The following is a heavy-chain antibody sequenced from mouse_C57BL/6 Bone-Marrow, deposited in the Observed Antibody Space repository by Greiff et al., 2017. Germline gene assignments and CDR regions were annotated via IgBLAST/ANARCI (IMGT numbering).Heavy chain of an antibody. Sequence: QVHVKQSGAELAKPGASVKLSCKASGYTFTSYWMHWVKQRPGQGLEWIGYINPSSGYTKYNQKFKDKATLTADKSSSTAYMQLSSLTYEDSAVYYCARERDDYDVLYYYAMDYWGQGTSVTVSS. CDR3: ARERDDYDVLYYYAMDY. D-gene: IGHD2-4*01. CDR2: INPSSGYT. J-gene: IGHJ4*01. CDR1: GYTFTSYW. V-gene: IGHV1-7*01.